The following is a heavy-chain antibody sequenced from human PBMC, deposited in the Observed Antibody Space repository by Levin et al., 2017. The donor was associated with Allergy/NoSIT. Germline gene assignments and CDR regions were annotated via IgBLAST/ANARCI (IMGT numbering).Heavy chain of an antibody. CDR2: ISAYNGNT. Sequence: ASVKVSCKCSGYSFASYGVTWVRQAPGQGLEWMGWISAYNGNTNYAQRFQGRVTMTTDTSTSTAYMELRGLRSDDTAVYYCARVYSSSWYSGGYYYMDVWGKGTTVTVSS. CDR1: GYSFASYG. V-gene: IGHV1-18*01. D-gene: IGHD6-13*01. CDR3: ARVYSSSWYSGGYYYMDV. J-gene: IGHJ6*03.